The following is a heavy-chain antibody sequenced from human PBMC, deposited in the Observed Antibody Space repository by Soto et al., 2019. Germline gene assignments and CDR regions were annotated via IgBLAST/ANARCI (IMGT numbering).Heavy chain of an antibody. V-gene: IGHV3-23*01. CDR1: GFSFSISA. J-gene: IGHJ4*02. Sequence: GGSLRLSCAASGFSFSISAMNWVRQAPGKGLEWVSHISGGGGITYYADSVKGRFTISRDNSQNTVSLQMNSLRDQDTAIYYCAKASSPFRDLHYWGQGTLVTVSS. CDR3: AKASSPFRDLHY. CDR2: ISGGGGIT.